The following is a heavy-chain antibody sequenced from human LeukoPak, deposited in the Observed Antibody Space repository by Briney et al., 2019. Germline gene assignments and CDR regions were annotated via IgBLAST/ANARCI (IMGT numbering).Heavy chain of an antibody. Sequence: GGSLRLFCSASGFTVSCNYMSWVRQAPGQGLEWVSVIYSGGSTYYADSVKGRFTISRDNSKNTLYLQMNSVRAEDTAVYYCARVYDSSGNDYWGQGTLVTVSS. V-gene: IGHV3-53*01. CDR2: IYSGGST. J-gene: IGHJ4*02. D-gene: IGHD3-22*01. CDR1: GFTVSCNY. CDR3: ARVYDSSGNDY.